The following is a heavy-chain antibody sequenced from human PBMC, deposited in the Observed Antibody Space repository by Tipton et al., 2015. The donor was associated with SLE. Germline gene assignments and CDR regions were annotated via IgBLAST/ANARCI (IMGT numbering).Heavy chain of an antibody. J-gene: IGHJ4*02. D-gene: IGHD6-19*01. CDR3: AKDTWGVADGYFDY. CDR2: IYSGGDT. CDR1: GFTFNNYA. Sequence: SLRLSCAASGFTFNNYAMSWVRQAPGKGLEWVSLIYSGGDTYYADSVKGRFTISRDNSKNTLYLHMNSLRTEDTAIYYCAKDTWGVADGYFDYWGQGTLVTVSS. V-gene: IGHV3-23*03.